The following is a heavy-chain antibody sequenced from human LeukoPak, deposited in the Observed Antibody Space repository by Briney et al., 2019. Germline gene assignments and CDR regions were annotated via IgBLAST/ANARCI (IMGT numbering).Heavy chain of an antibody. D-gene: IGHD3-9*01. J-gene: IGHJ4*02. CDR2: MYSGGST. CDR1: EFSIGSNY. Sequence: GGSLRLSCAASEFSIGSNYMTWVRQTPGKGLEWVSLMYSGGSTHYADSVKGRFTISRDNAKNPLYLQMNSLRAEDTAVYYCVTNFDPDVDWGQRTLVTVSS. V-gene: IGHV3-66*01. CDR3: VTNFDPDVD.